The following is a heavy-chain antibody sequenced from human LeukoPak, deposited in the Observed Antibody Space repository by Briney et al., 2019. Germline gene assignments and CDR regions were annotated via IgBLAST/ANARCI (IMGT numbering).Heavy chain of an antibody. CDR1: GGTFTDYA. CDR3: ARGQGYSGIYGMDV. CDR2: IIPFLDIA. Sequence: SVKVSCKASGGTFTDYAISWVRQAPGQGLEWMGRIIPFLDIANYAQKFQGRVTITADKSTSTAYMELSSLRSEDTAVYYCARGQGYSGIYGMDVWGQGTTVTVSS. J-gene: IGHJ6*02. D-gene: IGHD6-13*01. V-gene: IGHV1-69*04.